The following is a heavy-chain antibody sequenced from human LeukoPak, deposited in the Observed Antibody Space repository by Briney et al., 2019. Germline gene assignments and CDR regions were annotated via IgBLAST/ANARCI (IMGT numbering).Heavy chain of an antibody. J-gene: IGHJ4*02. CDR3: ARSITIFGVVID. CDR1: GGTFSSYA. V-gene: IGHV1-69*01. D-gene: IGHD3-3*01. Sequence: SVNVSCKASGGTFSSYAISWVRQAPGQGLEWMGGIIPIFGTANYAQKFQGRVTITADESTSTAYMELSSLRSEDTAVYYCARSITIFGVVIDWGQGTLVTVSS. CDR2: IIPIFGTA.